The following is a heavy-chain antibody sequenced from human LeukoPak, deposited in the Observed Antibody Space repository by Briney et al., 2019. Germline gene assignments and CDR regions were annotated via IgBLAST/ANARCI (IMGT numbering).Heavy chain of an antibody. D-gene: IGHD2-8*02. Sequence: ASVKVSCKASGYSFTSYYVHWVRQAPGQGLEWVGIINPRTGSTTYAQKFRDRVTMTRDTSTSTVYMELSSLRSEDTAVYHCVREESGGYFDYWGQGTLVTVSS. CDR2: INPRTGST. J-gene: IGHJ4*02. V-gene: IGHV1-46*01. CDR1: GYSFTSYY. CDR3: VREESGGYFDY.